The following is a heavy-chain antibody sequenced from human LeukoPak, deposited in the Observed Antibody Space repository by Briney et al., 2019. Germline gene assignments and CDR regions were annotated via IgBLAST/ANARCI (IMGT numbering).Heavy chain of an antibody. V-gene: IGHV2-5*02. J-gene: IGHJ4*02. CDR3: AHRRGNSGWSEGYFDY. CDR1: GFSLSSSGVG. D-gene: IGHD6-19*01. CDR2: IYWDDDK. Sequence: SGPTLVNPTHTLTLTCTFSGFSLSSSGVGVGWIRRTPGKALEWLALIYWDDDKRYSPSLKSRLTITKDTSKNQLVLTMTNMDPVDTATYHCAHRRGNSGWSEGYFDYWGQGILVTISS.